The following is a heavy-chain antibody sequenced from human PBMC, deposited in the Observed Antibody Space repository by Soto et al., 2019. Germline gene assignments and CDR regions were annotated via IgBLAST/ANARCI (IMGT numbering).Heavy chain of an antibody. D-gene: IGHD2-15*01. V-gene: IGHV1-18*01. CDR1: GYSFTSYG. J-gene: IGHJ4*02. CDR2: ISPYSGNT. Sequence: QVQLVQTGPEVKKPGASVKVSCKTSGYSFTSYGIHWVRQAPGQGLEWMGWISPYSGNTDYAQNFQGRVTMTTDTSTSTAYLEVRSLRSDDTAVYYCARIMRGGRKATGCDYWSQGTLVTVSS. CDR3: ARIMRGGRKATGCDY.